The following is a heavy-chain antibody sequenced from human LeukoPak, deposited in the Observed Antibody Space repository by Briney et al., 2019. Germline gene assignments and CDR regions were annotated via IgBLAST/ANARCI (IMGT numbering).Heavy chain of an antibody. CDR1: GFTFSSYS. Sequence: GESLRLSCAASGFTFSSYSMNWVRQAPGKGLEWVSAISGSGGSTYYADSVKGRFTISRDNSKNTLYLQMNSLRAEDTAVYYCAKGSQIVVVSIIDYWGQGTLVTVSS. CDR2: ISGSGGST. CDR3: AKGSQIVVVSIIDY. J-gene: IGHJ4*02. D-gene: IGHD3-22*01. V-gene: IGHV3-23*01.